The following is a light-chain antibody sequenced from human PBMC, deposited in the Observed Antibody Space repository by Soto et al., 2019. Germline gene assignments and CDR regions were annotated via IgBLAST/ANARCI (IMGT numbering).Light chain of an antibody. J-gene: IGKJ2*01. CDR2: GAS. CDR3: QQRSSWPPGYT. CDR1: QSVSSY. Sequence: EIVLTQSPATLSLSPGERATLSCRASQSVSSYLAWYQQKPGQAPRLLIYGASSRATGIPARFSGSGSGTEFTLTISSLEPEDFAVYYCQQRSSWPPGYTFGQGTKLEIK. V-gene: IGKV3-11*01.